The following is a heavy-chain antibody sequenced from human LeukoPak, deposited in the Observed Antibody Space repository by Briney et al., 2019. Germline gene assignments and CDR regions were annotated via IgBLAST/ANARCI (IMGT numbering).Heavy chain of an antibody. CDR1: GFTFSSYG. CDR3: AKGTGDTAMVYDY. Sequence: TGGSLRLSCAASGFTFSSYGMSWVRQAPGKGLEWVSAISGSGGSTYYADSVKGRFTISRDNSKNTLYLQMNSLRAEDTAVYYCAKGTGDTAMVYDYWGQGTLVTVSS. CDR2: ISGSGGST. V-gene: IGHV3-23*01. J-gene: IGHJ4*02. D-gene: IGHD5-18*01.